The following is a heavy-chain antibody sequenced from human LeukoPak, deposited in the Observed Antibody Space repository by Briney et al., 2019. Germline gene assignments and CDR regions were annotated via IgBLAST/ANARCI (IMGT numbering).Heavy chain of an antibody. Sequence: GGSLRLSCAASGFTFSNYAMHWVRQTPGKGLEWVAVISYDGSNKYYADSVKGRFTISRDNSKNTLNLQMNSLRVEDTAVYYCARSVPPEAFDIWGQGTMVTVSS. J-gene: IGHJ3*02. V-gene: IGHV3-30*04. CDR3: ARSVPPEAFDI. D-gene: IGHD1-14*01. CDR1: GFTFSNYA. CDR2: ISYDGSNK.